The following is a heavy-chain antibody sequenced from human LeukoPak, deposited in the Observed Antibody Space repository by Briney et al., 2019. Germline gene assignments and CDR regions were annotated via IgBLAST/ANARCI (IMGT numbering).Heavy chain of an antibody. CDR1: GGSITNNAYY. CDR3: ARNETTGLQRTPYYHSYVDV. V-gene: IGHV4-39*01. J-gene: IGHJ6*03. D-gene: IGHD4-11*01. CDR2: IYYSGRT. Sequence: SETLSLTCTVSGGSITNNAYYWAWIRQPPGKGLEWIGSIYYSGRTHYNPSLKSRLTISVDTSKNQFSLKLSSVTAADTAVYYCARNETTGLQRTPYYHSYVDVWGKGTTVTVSS.